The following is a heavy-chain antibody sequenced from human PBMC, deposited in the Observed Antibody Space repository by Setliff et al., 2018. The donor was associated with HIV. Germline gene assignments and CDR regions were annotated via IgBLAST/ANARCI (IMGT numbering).Heavy chain of an antibody. Sequence: ASVKVSCKASGYTFTSYILHWVRQAAGQGLEWVGRIAPSSGGIHYAQKFQDRVTISRSTSISTAYMELSSLRSDDTAVYYCARGLPDCSGGNCYPYRFDYWGQGTLVTVSS. D-gene: IGHD2-15*01. V-gene: IGHV1-2*02. J-gene: IGHJ4*02. CDR3: ARGLPDCSGGNCYPYRFDY. CDR2: IAPSSGGI. CDR1: GYTFTSYI.